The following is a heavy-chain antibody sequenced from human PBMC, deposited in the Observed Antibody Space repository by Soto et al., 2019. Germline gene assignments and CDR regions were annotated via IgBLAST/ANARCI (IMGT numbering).Heavy chain of an antibody. J-gene: IGHJ4*02. V-gene: IGHV4-34*01. CDR1: VGSFSGYY. Sequence: SETLSLTRAVYVGSFSGYYWSWIRQPPGKGLEWIGEINHSGSTNYNPSLKSRVTISVDTSKNQFSLKLSSVTAADTAVYYCARRGDIVVVVAASYYFDYWGQGTLVTVSS. CDR3: ARRGDIVVVVAASYYFDY. CDR2: INHSGST. D-gene: IGHD2-15*01.